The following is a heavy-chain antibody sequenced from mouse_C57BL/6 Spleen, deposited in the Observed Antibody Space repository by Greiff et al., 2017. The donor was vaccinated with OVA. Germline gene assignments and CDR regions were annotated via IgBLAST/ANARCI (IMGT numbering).Heavy chain of an antibody. CDR2: IYPRSGNT. Sequence: QVQLQQSGAELARPGASVKLSFTSYGLSWVKQRTGQGLEWIGEIYPRSGNTYYNEKFKGKATLTADKSSSTAYMELRSLTSEDSAVYFCANYGSILYGYWGQGTTLTVSS. CDR3: ANYGSILYGY. D-gene: IGHD1-1*01. V-gene: IGHV1-81*01. J-gene: IGHJ2*01. CDR1: TSYG.